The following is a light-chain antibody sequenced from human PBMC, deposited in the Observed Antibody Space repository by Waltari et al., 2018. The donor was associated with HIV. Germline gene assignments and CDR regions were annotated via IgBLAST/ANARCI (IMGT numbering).Light chain of an antibody. Sequence: QSVLTQPPSVSAAPRQKVPISCSGTSSHIGNNFVSWYQQLPGTAPKLRIYDNNKRPSGIPDRLSGSKSGTSATLGITGLQTGDEADYFCATWDRSLSRVIFGGGTRLTVL. CDR2: DNN. J-gene: IGLJ2*01. CDR1: SSHIGNNF. CDR3: ATWDRSLSRVI. V-gene: IGLV1-51*01.